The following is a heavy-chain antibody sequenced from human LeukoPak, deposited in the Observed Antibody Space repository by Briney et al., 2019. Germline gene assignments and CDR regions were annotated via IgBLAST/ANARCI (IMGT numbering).Heavy chain of an antibody. D-gene: IGHD6-19*01. J-gene: IGHJ3*02. CDR2: IYYSGST. CDR3: ARDLLTSSQYSSGWYDAFDI. Sequence: PPETLSLTCTLSGGSISSYYWCWIRHTPGKGLEWSGYIYYSGSTNYNPSLKGRVTISVDTSKNQFSLKLSSVTAADTAVYYCARDLLTSSQYSSGWYDAFDIWGQGTMVTVSS. CDR1: GGSISSYY. V-gene: IGHV4-59*01.